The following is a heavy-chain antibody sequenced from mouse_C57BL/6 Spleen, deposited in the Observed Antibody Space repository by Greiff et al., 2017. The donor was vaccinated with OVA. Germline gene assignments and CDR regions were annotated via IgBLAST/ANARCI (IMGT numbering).Heavy chain of an antibody. V-gene: IGHV5-16*01. D-gene: IGHD1-1*01. CDR3: ARSYYYGSSYHWYFDV. Sequence: EVQLVESEGGLVQPGSSMKLSCTASGFTFSDYYMAWVRQVPEKGLEWVANINYDGSSTYYLDSLKSRFIISRDNAKNILYLQMSSLKSEDTATYYYARSYYYGSSYHWYFDVWGTGTTVTVSS. CDR1: GFTFSDYY. J-gene: IGHJ1*03. CDR2: INYDGSST.